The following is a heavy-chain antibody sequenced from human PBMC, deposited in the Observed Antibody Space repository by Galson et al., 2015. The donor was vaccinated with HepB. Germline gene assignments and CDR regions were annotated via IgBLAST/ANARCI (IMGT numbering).Heavy chain of an antibody. CDR2: IYSGGST. Sequence: SLRLSCAASGFTVSNEYMNWVRQAPGKGLEWVSVIYSGGSTYYGDSVKGRFTISRDKSKNTLYLHMNSLKAEDTAVYYCVRDVGGNPVGIDYWGQGTLVTVSS. V-gene: IGHV3-53*01. J-gene: IGHJ4*02. D-gene: IGHD4-23*01. CDR3: VRDVGGNPVGIDY. CDR1: GFTVSNEY.